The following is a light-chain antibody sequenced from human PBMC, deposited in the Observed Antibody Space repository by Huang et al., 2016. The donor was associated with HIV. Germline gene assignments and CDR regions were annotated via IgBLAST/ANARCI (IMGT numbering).Light chain of an antibody. CDR2: ATS. J-gene: IGKJ4*01. CDR1: QSVRDK. CDR3: QQYESWPPLT. V-gene: IGKV3-15*01. Sequence: EIVMTQSPDTLSVSPGDGANLSCRASQSVRDKLALYHQKPGQAPGLLLHATSTRAAGVPARFSGSESGTEFTLTISSLQSEDCGVYYCQQYESWPPLTFGGGTKVEIK.